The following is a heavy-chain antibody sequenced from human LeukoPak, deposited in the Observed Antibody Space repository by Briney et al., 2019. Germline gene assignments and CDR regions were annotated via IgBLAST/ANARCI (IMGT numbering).Heavy chain of an antibody. CDR3: ARDQGAGYSGYDSPDAYYAFDI. V-gene: IGHV1-69*05. CDR1: GGTFSSYA. Sequence: VASVKVSCKASGGTFSSYAISWVRQAPGQGLEWMGGIIPIFGTANYAQKFQGRVTITTDESTSTAYMELSSLRSEDTAVYYCARDQGAGYSGYDSPDAYYAFDIRGQGTMVTVSS. J-gene: IGHJ3*02. CDR2: IIPIFGTA. D-gene: IGHD5-12*01.